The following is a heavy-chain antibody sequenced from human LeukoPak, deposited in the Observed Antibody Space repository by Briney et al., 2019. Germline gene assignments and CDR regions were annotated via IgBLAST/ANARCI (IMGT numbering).Heavy chain of an antibody. CDR2: IYSGGST. J-gene: IGHJ4*02. Sequence: GGSLRLSCAASGFTVSSNYMSWVRQAPGKGLEWVSVIYSGGSTYYADSVKGRFTISRDNSKNTLYLQMNSLRAEDTAVYYCTKDITAGGLDYWGQGTLVTVSS. V-gene: IGHV3-66*01. CDR3: TKDITAGGLDY. CDR1: GFTVSSNY. D-gene: IGHD6-13*01.